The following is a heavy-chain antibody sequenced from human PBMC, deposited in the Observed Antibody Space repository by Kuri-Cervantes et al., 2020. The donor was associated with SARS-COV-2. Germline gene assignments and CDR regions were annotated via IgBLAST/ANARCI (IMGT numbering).Heavy chain of an antibody. Sequence: GESLKISCKGSGYSFSSCWIAWVRQVPGKGLECMGIIYPGDSDTTYSPSFQGQVTISADKSISTAYLQWSSLKASDTAIYYCARLSITIFGALTAPFDSWGQGTLVTVSS. CDR3: ARLSITIFGALTAPFDS. D-gene: IGHD3-3*01. CDR2: IYPGDSDT. J-gene: IGHJ5*01. V-gene: IGHV5-51*01. CDR1: GYSFSSCW.